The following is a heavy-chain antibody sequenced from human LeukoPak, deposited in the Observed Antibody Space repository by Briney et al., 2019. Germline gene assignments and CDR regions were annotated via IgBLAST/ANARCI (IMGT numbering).Heavy chain of an antibody. CDR3: ARATAVGLNCFDP. CDR2: IKQDGSEK. J-gene: IGHJ5*02. CDR1: GFSFSNYW. V-gene: IGHV3-7*01. D-gene: IGHD6-13*01. Sequence: GGSLRLSCAASGFSFSNYWMSWVRQAPGKGLEWVANIKQDGSEKYYVDPVKGRFTISRDNAKNSLYLQMDTLRAEDTAVYYCARATAVGLNCFDPWGQGTLVTVSS.